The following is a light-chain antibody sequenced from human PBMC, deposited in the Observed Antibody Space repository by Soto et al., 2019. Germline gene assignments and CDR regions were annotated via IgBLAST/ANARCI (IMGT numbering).Light chain of an antibody. Sequence: EIVMTQSPATLSLSPGERATLSCRASQSVSSNVAWYQQIPGQTPRLLIYGASTRATGIPVRFSGSESGTEFTLTISSLQSEDFAVYYCHQYDDGPYTFGQGTKVDIK. CDR2: GAS. V-gene: IGKV3-15*01. J-gene: IGKJ2*01. CDR3: HQYDDGPYT. CDR1: QSVSSN.